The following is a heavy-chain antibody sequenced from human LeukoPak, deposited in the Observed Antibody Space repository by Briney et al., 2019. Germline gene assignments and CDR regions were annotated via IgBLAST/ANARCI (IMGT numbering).Heavy chain of an antibody. CDR1: GFTFSTYW. CDR3: ARDRAWNYFDY. V-gene: IGHV3-7*01. CDR2: ISQDGSEK. J-gene: IGHJ4*02. Sequence: GGSLRLSCAASGFTFSTYWMSWVRQAPGKGLEWVATISQDGSEKHYVDSVEGRFTISRDNAQNSLYLQMHSLGAEDTAVYYCARDRAWNYFDYWGQGTLVTVSS. D-gene: IGHD3-3*01.